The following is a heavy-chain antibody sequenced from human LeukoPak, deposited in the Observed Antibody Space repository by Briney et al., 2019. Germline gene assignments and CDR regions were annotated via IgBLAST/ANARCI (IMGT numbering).Heavy chain of an antibody. V-gene: IGHV3-48*03. J-gene: IGHJ5*02. D-gene: IGHD3-9*01. CDR2: ISSSGSTI. CDR1: EFTFSSYE. Sequence: GGSLRHSCAASEFTFSSYEMNWIRQAPGKGLEWVSYISSSGSTIYYADSVKGRFTISRDNAKNSLYLQMNNLRVEDTAVYYCARAPTKFRRDWFDPWGQGTLVTVSS. CDR3: ARAPTKFRRDWFDP.